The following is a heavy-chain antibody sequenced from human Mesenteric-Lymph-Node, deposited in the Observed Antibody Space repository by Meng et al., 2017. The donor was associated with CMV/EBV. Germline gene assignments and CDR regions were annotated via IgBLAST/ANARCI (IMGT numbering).Heavy chain of an antibody. D-gene: IGHD5-24*01. CDR3: ERAPYNMRNIIGFDS. J-gene: IGHJ4*03. CDR2: IYYSGTT. CDR1: GGSISPYY. Sequence: GSLRLSCTVSGGSISPYYWSWIRQPPGKRLEWIAYIYYSGTTDYNPALKSRVTISVDTSKNQFSLSLSSVTAADTAVYYCERAPYNMRNIIGFDSWGQGTLVTVSS. V-gene: IGHV4-59*01.